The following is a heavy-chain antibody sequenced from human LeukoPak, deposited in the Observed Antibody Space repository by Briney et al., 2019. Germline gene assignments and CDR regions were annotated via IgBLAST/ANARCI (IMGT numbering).Heavy chain of an antibody. D-gene: IGHD1-26*01. J-gene: IGHJ4*02. CDR1: SDSFTDYY. CDR3: ARATGRYSPFFDY. V-gene: IGHV4-4*07. CDR2: ISTPGST. Sequence: SETLSLTCSVSSDSFTDYYWPWIRQPAGRGLEWLGRISTPGSTNYNPSLKSRLTMSVDTSNKQFSLRLTSVTAADTAVYYCARATGRYSPFFDYWGQGILVTVSS.